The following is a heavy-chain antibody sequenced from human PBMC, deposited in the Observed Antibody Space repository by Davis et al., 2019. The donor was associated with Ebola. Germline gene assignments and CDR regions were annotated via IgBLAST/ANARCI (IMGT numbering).Heavy chain of an antibody. V-gene: IGHV4-31*03. CDR1: GGSTSSGGNY. CDR2: IYYSGST. Sequence: LRLSCTVSGGSTSSGGNYWSWTRQHPGKGLEWIGYIYYSGSTYYNPSLKSRVTISVDTSKNQFSLKLSSVTAADTAVYYCARMRSKVRYYGMDVWGKRTTVTVSS. D-gene: IGHD1-26*01. CDR3: ARMRSKVRYYGMDV. J-gene: IGHJ6*04.